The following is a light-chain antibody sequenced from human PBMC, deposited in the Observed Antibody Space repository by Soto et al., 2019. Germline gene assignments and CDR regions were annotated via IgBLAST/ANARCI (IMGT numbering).Light chain of an antibody. V-gene: IGLV2-14*01. CDR1: SSDVGGYNY. CDR3: SSYTSSIL. CDR2: DVS. Sequence: QSALTQPASVSRTPGQSITISCTRTSSDVGGYNYVSWYQQHPGKAPKLMIYDVSNRPSGVSNRFSGSKSGNTASLTISGLQAEDEADYYCSSYTSSILFGGGTKLTVL. J-gene: IGLJ2*01.